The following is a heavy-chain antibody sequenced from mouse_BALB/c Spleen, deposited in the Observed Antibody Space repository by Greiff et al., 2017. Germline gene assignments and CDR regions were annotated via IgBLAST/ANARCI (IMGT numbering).Heavy chain of an antibody. CDR3: ARGLLWFTWYFDV. V-gene: IGHV1S81*02. CDR1: GYTFTSYW. CDR2: INPSNGRT. D-gene: IGHD2-9*01. J-gene: IGHJ1*01. Sequence: QVQLKQPGAELVKPGASVKLSCKASGYTFTSYWMHWVKQRPGQGLEWIGEINPSNGRTNYNEKFKSKATLTVDKSSSTAYMQLSSLTSEDSAVYYCARGLLWFTWYFDVWGAGTTVTVSS.